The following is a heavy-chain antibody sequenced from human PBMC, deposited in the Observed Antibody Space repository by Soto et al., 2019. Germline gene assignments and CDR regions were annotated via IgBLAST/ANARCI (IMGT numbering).Heavy chain of an antibody. V-gene: IGHV3-23*01. D-gene: IGHD7-27*01. Sequence: EVQLLESGGGLVQHGGSLRLSCAASGFTFSSYAMSWVRQAPGKGLEWVSAISGSGGSTYYADSVKGRFTISRDNSKNTLYLQMNSLRAEDTAVDYCAKPTNWGRWYFDLWGRGNLVTVSS. CDR1: GFTFSSYA. CDR2: ISGSGGST. J-gene: IGHJ2*01. CDR3: AKPTNWGRWYFDL.